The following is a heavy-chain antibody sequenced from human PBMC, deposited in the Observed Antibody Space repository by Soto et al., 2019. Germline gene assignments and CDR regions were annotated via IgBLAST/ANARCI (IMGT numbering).Heavy chain of an antibody. V-gene: IGHV4-39*01. Sequence: SQFLSLTCSVSGGSIKVTDYFWGWNRQPPGTALEWIASIYHSGSTYYNPSLKSRVTMSVDTSNNQFALTLNSVTAADTAVYFCARDSGWFDPWGQGTLVTVSS. CDR2: IYHSGST. J-gene: IGHJ5*02. CDR1: GGSIKVTDYF. D-gene: IGHD7-27*01. CDR3: ARDSGWFDP.